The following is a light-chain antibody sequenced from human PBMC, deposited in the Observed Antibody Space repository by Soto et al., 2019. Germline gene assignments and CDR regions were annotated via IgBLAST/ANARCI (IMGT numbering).Light chain of an antibody. V-gene: IGKV3D-15*01. CDR1: QSVSTF. CDR2: DAS. CDR3: QQYTAWPLT. Sequence: EIVMTQSPATWSVSPGERATLSCRASQSVSTFLAWYQHKPGQAPRLLIYDASNRATGIPDRFRGSGSGTDFTLTISRLEPEDFAVYYCQQYTAWPLTFGQGTKVDIK. J-gene: IGKJ1*01.